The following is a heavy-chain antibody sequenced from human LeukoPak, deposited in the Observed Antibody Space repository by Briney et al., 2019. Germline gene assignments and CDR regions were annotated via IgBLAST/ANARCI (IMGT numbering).Heavy chain of an antibody. CDR1: GFTFSSYA. D-gene: IGHD6-19*01. J-gene: IGHJ4*02. V-gene: IGHV3-23*01. Sequence: PGGSLRLSCAASGFTFSSYAMSWARQAPGKVLEWVSAISGSGGSTYYADSVKGRFTISRDNSKNTLYLQMNSLRAEDTAVYYCAKSGSIAVADDFDYWGQGTLVTVSS. CDR3: AKSGSIAVADDFDY. CDR2: ISGSGGST.